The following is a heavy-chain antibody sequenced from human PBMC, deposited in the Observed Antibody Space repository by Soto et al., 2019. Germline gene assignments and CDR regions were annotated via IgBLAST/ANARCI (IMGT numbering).Heavy chain of an antibody. J-gene: IGHJ6*02. V-gene: IGHV3-33*01. D-gene: IGHD1-26*01. CDR3: ARDQGWVSTYYYYGMDV. CDR1: GFTFSSYG. Sequence: QVQLVESGGGVVQPGRSLRLSCAASGFTFSSYGMHWGRQAPGKGLEWVAVIWCDGSNKYYADSVKGRFTISRDNSKNTLYLQMNSLRAEDTAVYYCARDQGWVSTYYYYGMDVWGQGTTVTVSS. CDR2: IWCDGSNK.